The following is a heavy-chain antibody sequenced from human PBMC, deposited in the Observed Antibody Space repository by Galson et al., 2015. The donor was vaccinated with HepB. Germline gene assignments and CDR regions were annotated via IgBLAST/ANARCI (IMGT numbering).Heavy chain of an antibody. D-gene: IGHD3-22*01. CDR2: ISYDGSNK. J-gene: IGHJ4*02. V-gene: IGHV3-30-3*01. CDR3: ARHITMID. Sequence: SLRLSCAASGFTFSSYAMHWVRQAPGKGLEWVAVISYDGSNKYYADSVKGRFTISRDNSKNTLYLQMNSLRAEDTAVYYCARHITMIDWGQGTLVTVSS. CDR1: GFTFSSYA.